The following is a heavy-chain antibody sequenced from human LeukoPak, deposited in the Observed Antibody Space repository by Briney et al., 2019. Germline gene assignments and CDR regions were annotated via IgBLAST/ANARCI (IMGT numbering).Heavy chain of an antibody. Sequence: SETLSLTCTVSGGSISGYYWSWIRQPPGKGLEWIGYIFYSGTTNYNPSLKSRVTISVDTSKSQFSLKLTSVTAADTAVYYCAKEGLAGGFDPWGQGTLVTVSS. CDR1: GGSISGYY. V-gene: IGHV4-59*01. J-gene: IGHJ5*02. D-gene: IGHD3-10*01. CDR3: AKEGLAGGFDP. CDR2: IFYSGTT.